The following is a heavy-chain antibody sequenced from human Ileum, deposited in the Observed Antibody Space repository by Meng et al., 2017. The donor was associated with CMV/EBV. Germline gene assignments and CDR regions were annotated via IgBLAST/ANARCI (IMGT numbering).Heavy chain of an antibody. V-gene: IGHV3-30*04. Sequence: LSLTCAASGFTFSSYAMHWVRQAPGKGLEWVAVISYDGSNKYYADSVKGRFTISRDNSKNTLYLQMNSLRAEDTAVYYCARDGVLGLYWGQGTLVTVSS. J-gene: IGHJ4*02. CDR3: ARDGVLGLY. CDR1: GFTFSSYA. CDR2: ISYDGSNK. D-gene: IGHD5/OR15-5a*01.